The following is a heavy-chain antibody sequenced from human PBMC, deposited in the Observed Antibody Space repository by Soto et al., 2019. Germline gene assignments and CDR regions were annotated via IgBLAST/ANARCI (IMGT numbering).Heavy chain of an antibody. V-gene: IGHV3-48*04. CDR1: GFTFSSYS. CDR2: ISSSGSTI. CDR3: ARKPYSSSWSDY. D-gene: IGHD6-13*01. Sequence: PGGSLRLSCAASGFTFSSYSMNWVRQAPGKGLEWVSYISSSGSTIYYADSVKGRFTISRDNAKNSLYLQMNSLGAEDTAVYYCARKPYSSSWSDYWGQGTLVTVSS. J-gene: IGHJ4*02.